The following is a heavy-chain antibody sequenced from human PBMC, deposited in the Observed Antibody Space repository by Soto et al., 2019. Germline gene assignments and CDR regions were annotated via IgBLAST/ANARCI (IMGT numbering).Heavy chain of an antibody. CDR1: GFTSSSYS. D-gene: IGHD2-15*01. Sequence: GSLELAWSASGFTSSSYSMNWVRQVPGKWLEWVSSIISSSSYIYYADSVKGRFTISRDNAKNSLYLQMNSLRAEDTAVYYCAREVRSSYCSGGSCYSRWFDPWGQGTLVTVS. CDR2: IISSSSYI. J-gene: IGHJ5*02. V-gene: IGHV3-21*01. CDR3: AREVRSSYCSGGSCYSRWFDP.